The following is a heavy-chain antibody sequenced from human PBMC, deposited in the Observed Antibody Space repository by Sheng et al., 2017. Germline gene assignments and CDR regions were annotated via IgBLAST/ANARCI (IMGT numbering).Heavy chain of an antibody. CDR3: ARVWFGEAPPTVRLGGRNRSSTVRPPRRCDS. V-gene: IGHV4-38-2*01. CDR1: GYSISSGYY. CDR2: IHHSGTS. Sequence: QVQLQESGPGLVKPSETLSLTCAVSGYSISSGYYWGWIRQPPGKGLEWIGSIHHSGTSFYNPSLKSRVTISIDTSKNQFSLKLRSATAADTAVYYCARVWFGEAPPTVRLGGRNRSSTVRPPRRCDS. J-gene: IGHJ5*01. D-gene: IGHD3-10*01.